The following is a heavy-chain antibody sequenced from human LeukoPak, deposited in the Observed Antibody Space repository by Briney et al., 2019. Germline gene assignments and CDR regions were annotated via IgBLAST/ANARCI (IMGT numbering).Heavy chain of an antibody. CDR2: ISSSASTT. CDR3: ARGRYSKYFDY. CDR1: GFTFSSYE. V-gene: IGHV3-48*03. Sequence: GGSLRLSCAASGFTFSSYEMNWVRQAPGKGLEWVSYISSSASTTHYGDSVMGRFTISRDNAKNTLYLQMNSLRAEDTAIYYCARGRYSKYFDYWGQGTLVTVSS. J-gene: IGHJ4*02. D-gene: IGHD5-12*01.